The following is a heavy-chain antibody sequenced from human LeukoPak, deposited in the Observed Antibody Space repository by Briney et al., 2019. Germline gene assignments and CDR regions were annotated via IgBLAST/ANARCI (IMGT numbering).Heavy chain of an antibody. D-gene: IGHD6-19*01. CDR3: ARLPTLYSSGHYYGMDV. J-gene: IGHJ6*02. Sequence: PSQTLSLTCTVSGGSISSGGYYWSWIRQHPGKGLEWIGYIYYSGSTYYNPPLKSRVTISVDTSKNQFSLKLSSVTAADTAVYYCARLPTLYSSGHYYGMDVWGQGTTVTVSS. CDR2: IYYSGST. CDR1: GGSISSGGYY. V-gene: IGHV4-31*03.